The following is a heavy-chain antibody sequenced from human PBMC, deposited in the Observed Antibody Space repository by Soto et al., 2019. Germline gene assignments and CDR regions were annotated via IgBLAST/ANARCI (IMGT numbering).Heavy chain of an antibody. Sequence: QVQLQESGPRLVTPSETLTLTCSLSGGSITNHYWGWIRQPPGKGLEFIGRIYPSGRAHYNPSLQSRVTRSVDTYKNQFSLKVNSVTAADTAIYYCARDYDVNTAVDYWYFDLWGRGTLVTVSS. J-gene: IGHJ2*01. D-gene: IGHD5-18*01. CDR1: GGSITNHY. CDR3: ARDYDVNTAVDYWYFDL. V-gene: IGHV4-4*07. CDR2: IYPSGRA.